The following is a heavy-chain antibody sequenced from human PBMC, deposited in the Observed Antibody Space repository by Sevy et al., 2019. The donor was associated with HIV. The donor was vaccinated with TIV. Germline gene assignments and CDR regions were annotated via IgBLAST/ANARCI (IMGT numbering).Heavy chain of an antibody. CDR2: IYYTGST. V-gene: IGHV4-59*01. J-gene: IGHJ5*02. D-gene: IGHD5-12*01. Sequence: SEILSLTCTVSGGSISAYYWSWIRQPPGKGLEYIGDIYYTGSTYYNPSLKSRVTISVDTSKNQFSLKLRSVTAVDTAVYYCARAPPVRSGDDSLNWLDPWGQGTLVTVSS. CDR1: GGSISAYY. CDR3: ARAPPVRSGDDSLNWLDP.